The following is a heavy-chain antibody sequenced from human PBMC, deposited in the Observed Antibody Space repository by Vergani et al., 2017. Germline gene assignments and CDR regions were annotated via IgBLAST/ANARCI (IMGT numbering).Heavy chain of an antibody. CDR1: GFSVNSHPMR. CDR3: AHRVIFDDNYEYVDY. CDR2: IDWDADK. Sequence: QVTLKESGPALVKPTQTLTLTCTLSGFSVNSHPMRVIWIRQPPGKALEWLARIDWDADKFYERSLKTRLTISKDTSKNQVVLRMTNMDPVDTATYYCAHRVIFDDNYEYVDYWGQGTLVTVSS. J-gene: IGHJ4*02. D-gene: IGHD4-11*01. V-gene: IGHV2-70*04.